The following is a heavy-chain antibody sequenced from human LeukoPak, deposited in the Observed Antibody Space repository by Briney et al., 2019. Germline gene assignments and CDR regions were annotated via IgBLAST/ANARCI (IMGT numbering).Heavy chain of an antibody. V-gene: IGHV3-7*01. CDR3: VSFYETY. Sequence: GGSLRLSCVGSGYIFSTYWMNWVRQAPGKGLEWVANIKQDGSEKYHVDSVKGRFTISKDNAKNTVYLQMNSLRAEDTAVYYCVSFYETYWGRGTLVTVSS. J-gene: IGHJ4*02. CDR1: GYIFSTYW. D-gene: IGHD2/OR15-2a*01. CDR2: IKQDGSEK.